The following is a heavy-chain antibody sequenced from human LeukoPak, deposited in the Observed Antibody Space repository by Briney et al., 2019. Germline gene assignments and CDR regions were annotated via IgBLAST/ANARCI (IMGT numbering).Heavy chain of an antibody. V-gene: IGHV4-34*01. D-gene: IGHD3-10*01. CDR1: GGSFSGYY. Sequence: SETLSLTCAVYGGSFSGYYWSWIRQPPGKGLEWIGEINHSGSTNYNPSLKSRVTISVDTSKNQFSLKLSSVTAADTAVYYCARGAVLLWFGELLFSPPNWFDPWGQGTLVTVSS. J-gene: IGHJ5*02. CDR2: INHSGST. CDR3: ARGAVLLWFGELLFSPPNWFDP.